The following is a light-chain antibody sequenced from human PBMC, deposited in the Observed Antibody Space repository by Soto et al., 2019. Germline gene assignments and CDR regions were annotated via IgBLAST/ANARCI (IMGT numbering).Light chain of an antibody. V-gene: IGLV2-8*01. CDR3: SSCAGNTNPYV. CDR1: SSDIGGYNY. Sequence: QLVLTQPPSASGSPGQSVTISCTGTSSDIGGYNYVSWYQHHPGKAPKLIIWEVSKRPSGVPDRFSGSKSGNTASLTVSGLQAEDEADYYCSSCAGNTNPYVFGTGTKLTVL. CDR2: EVS. J-gene: IGLJ1*01.